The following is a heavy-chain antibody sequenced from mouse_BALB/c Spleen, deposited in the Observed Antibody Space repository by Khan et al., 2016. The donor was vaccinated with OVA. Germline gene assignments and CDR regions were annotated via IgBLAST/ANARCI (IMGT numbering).Heavy chain of an antibody. Sequence: QVQLQQPGAELVKPGASVKLSCKASGYTFSSYWMHWVKQRPGQGLEWIGEIDPSDSHTNYNQKFKGKATLNVDKSYSTSYMHLSCLTSEDSAVYYCARSYYYGSSTWFAYWGQGTLVTVSA. CDR1: GYTFSSYW. J-gene: IGHJ3*01. D-gene: IGHD1-1*01. CDR2: IDPSDSHT. CDR3: ARSYYYGSSTWFAY. V-gene: IGHV1-69*02.